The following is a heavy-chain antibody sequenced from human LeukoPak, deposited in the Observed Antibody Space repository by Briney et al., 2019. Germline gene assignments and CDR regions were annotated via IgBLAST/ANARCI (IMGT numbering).Heavy chain of an antibody. CDR2: ISSSSSTI. J-gene: IGHJ5*02. D-gene: IGHD3-3*01. Sequence: GGSLRLSCAASGFTFSSYSMNWGRQAAGKGLEWVSYISSSSSTIYYADSVKGRFTISRDNAKNSLYLQMNSLRAEDTAVYYCARGLRFLERYWFDPWGQGTLVTVSS. CDR3: ARGLRFLERYWFDP. CDR1: GFTFSSYS. V-gene: IGHV3-48*01.